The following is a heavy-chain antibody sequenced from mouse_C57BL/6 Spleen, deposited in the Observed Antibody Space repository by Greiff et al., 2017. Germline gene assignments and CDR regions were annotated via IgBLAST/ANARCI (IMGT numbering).Heavy chain of an antibody. CDR2: IFPGSGNT. J-gene: IGHJ3*01. Sequence: VQLQQSGPELVKPGASVKISCKASGYSFTSYYIHWVKQRPGQGLEWIGWIFPGSGNTTSNEKFKGKATLTADPSSSPAYMQLSCLTSEDSAVYYCASGGSMVTEEWCAYWGQGTLVTVSA. V-gene: IGHV1-66*01. CDR1: GYSFTSYY. D-gene: IGHD2-2*01. CDR3: ASGGSMVTEEWCAY.